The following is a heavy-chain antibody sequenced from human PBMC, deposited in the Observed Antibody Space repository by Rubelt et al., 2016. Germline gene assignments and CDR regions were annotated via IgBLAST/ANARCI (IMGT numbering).Heavy chain of an antibody. J-gene: IGHJ5*02. D-gene: IGHD1-14*01. CDR2: VSYDGSNK. Sequence: PGRSLRLSCAASGFTHTSYAMQWVRQAPGKGLEWVAVVSYDGSNKYYADTVKGRFTISRDNARNSLYLQMNSLRAEDTAVYYCVRDRSGTGLGWFDPWGQGTRVTVSS. CDR3: VRDRSGTGLGWFDP. V-gene: IGHV3-30*04. CDR1: GFTHTSYA.